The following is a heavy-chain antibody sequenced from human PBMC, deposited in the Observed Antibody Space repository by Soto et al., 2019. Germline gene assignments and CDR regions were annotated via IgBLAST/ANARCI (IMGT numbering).Heavy chain of an antibody. CDR2: IIPIFGTA. CDR3: ARDVRFGPFTILRVVNLPYGMDV. V-gene: IGHV1-69*13. CDR1: GGTFSSYA. Sequence: RASVKVSCKASGGTFSSYAISWVRQAPGQGLEWMGGIIPIFGTANYAQKFQGRVTITADESTSTAYMELSSLRSEDTAVYYCARDVRFGPFTILRVVNLPYGMDVWGQGNTVTVSS. D-gene: IGHD3-3*01. J-gene: IGHJ6*02.